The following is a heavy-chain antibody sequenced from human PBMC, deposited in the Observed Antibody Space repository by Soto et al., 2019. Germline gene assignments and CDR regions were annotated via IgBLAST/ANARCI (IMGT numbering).Heavy chain of an antibody. D-gene: IGHD2-15*01. Sequence: QVQLVQSGAEXKXXXXSVKISCKASGYTFTRYTMNWVRQAPGQRLEWMGWINPDNGNTKSSQKFQDRVIITRDTSASTAYMDLSSLRSEDTAVNYCARGIATGQLDPWGQGTLVTVSS. CDR3: ARGIATGQLDP. V-gene: IGHV1-3*01. CDR1: GYTFTRYT. CDR2: INPDNGNT. J-gene: IGHJ5*02.